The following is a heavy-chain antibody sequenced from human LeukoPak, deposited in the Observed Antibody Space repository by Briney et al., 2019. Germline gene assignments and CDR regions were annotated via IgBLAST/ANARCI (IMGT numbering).Heavy chain of an antibody. V-gene: IGHV4-39*07. CDR3: ARDEALQGSFDY. CDR1: GGSISSSSYY. D-gene: IGHD3-10*01. CDR2: IYYSGST. J-gene: IGHJ4*02. Sequence: SETLSLTCTVSGGSISSSSYYWGWIRQPPGKGLEWIGSIYYSGSTYYNPSLKSRVTISVDTSKNQFSLKLSSVAAADTAVYYCARDEALQGSFDYWGQGTLVTVSS.